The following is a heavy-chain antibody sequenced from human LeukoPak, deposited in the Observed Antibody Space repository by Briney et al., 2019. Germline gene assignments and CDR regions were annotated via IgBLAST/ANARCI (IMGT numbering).Heavy chain of an antibody. V-gene: IGHV1-46*01. D-gene: IGHD6-19*01. J-gene: IGHJ3*02. Sequence: ASVKVSCKASGYTFTSYYMHWVRQAPEQGLEWMGIINPSGGSTSYAQKFQGRVTITRDTSATTAYMELSSLRSEDTAVYYCATAYSSGWYTADAFDIWGQGTMVTVSS. CDR3: ATAYSSGWYTADAFDI. CDR2: INPSGGST. CDR1: GYTFTSYY.